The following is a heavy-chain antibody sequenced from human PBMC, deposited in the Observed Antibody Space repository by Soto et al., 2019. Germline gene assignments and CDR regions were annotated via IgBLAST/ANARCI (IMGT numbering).Heavy chain of an antibody. CDR3: ARAPLVQMATMCSAD. CDR1: GGTFSSYD. J-gene: IGHJ4*02. Sequence: GASVQVSCTASGGTFSSYDISWVRPAPGQGLEWMGGIIPIFGNTGYAQKFQGRVTMTRNTSISTAYMELSSLRSEDTAVEYCARAPLVQMATMCSADWGQGTLVPV. V-gene: IGHV1-8*02. CDR2: IIPIFGNT. D-gene: IGHD5-12*01.